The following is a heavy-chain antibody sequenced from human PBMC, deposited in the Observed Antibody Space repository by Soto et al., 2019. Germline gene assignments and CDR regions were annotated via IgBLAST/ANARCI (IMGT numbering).Heavy chain of an antibody. CDR3: ARHGPMGGDFDY. CDR2: IYYSGST. V-gene: IGHV4-59*08. CDR1: GGSISSYY. Sequence: PSETLSLTCTVSGGSISSYYWSWIRQPPGKGLEWIGYIYYSGSTNYNPSLKSRVTISVDTSKNQFSLKLSSVTAADTAVYYCARHGPMGGDFDYWGQGTLVTVSS. D-gene: IGHD2-21*01. J-gene: IGHJ4*02.